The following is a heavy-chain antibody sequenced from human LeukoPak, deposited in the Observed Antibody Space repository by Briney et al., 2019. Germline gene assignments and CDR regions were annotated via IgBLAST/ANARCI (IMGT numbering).Heavy chain of an antibody. J-gene: IGHJ3*02. V-gene: IGHV1-2*02. Sequence: ASVKVSCKASGYTFTGYYMHWVRQAPGQGLEWMGWINPNSGGTNYAQKFQGRVTMTRDTSISTAYMELSRLRSDDTAVYYCARVRHLPAIVDAFDIWGQGTMVTVSS. D-gene: IGHD3-22*01. CDR2: INPNSGGT. CDR3: ARVRHLPAIVDAFDI. CDR1: GYTFTGYY.